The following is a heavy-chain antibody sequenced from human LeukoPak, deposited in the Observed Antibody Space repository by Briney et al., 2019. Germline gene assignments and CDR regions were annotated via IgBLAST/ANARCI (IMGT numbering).Heavy chain of an antibody. CDR1: GFTFSSYA. Sequence: GGSLRLSCAASGFTFSSYAMHWVRQAPGKGLEWVAVISYDGSNKYYADSVKGRFTISRDNSKNTLYLQMNSLRAEDTAVYYCAREDGSYLDYWGQGTLVTVSS. V-gene: IGHV3-30-3*01. J-gene: IGHJ4*02. D-gene: IGHD1-26*01. CDR3: AREDGSYLDY. CDR2: ISYDGSNK.